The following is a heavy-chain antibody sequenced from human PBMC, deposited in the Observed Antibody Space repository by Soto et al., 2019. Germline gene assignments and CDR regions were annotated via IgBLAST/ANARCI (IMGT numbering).Heavy chain of an antibody. CDR3: ARVPSSRGRAHFDY. Sequence: QVQLVESGGGVVQPGRSLRLSCAASGFTFSSYAMHWVRQAPGKGLEWVAVISYDGSNKYYADSVKGRFTISRDNSKNTLCLQMNCLRAEDTAVYYWARVPSSRGRAHFDYWGKGTLVTVSS. CDR1: GFTFSSYA. D-gene: IGHD3-10*01. J-gene: IGHJ4*02. V-gene: IGHV3-30-3*01. CDR2: ISYDGSNK.